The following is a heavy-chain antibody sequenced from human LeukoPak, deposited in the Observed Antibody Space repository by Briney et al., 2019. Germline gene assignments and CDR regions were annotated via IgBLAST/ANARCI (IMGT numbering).Heavy chain of an antibody. CDR2: IKQDESEK. V-gene: IGHV3-7*01. CDR1: GFTFSSYW. CDR3: VRGGTTSYDY. J-gene: IGHJ4*02. D-gene: IGHD1-7*01. Sequence: GGSLRLSCAASGFTFSSYWMSWVRQAPGKGLEWVANIKQDESEKYYVDSVKGRFTISRDNAKNSVYLQMNSLRGEDTAVYYCVRGGTTSYDYWGQGTLVTVSS.